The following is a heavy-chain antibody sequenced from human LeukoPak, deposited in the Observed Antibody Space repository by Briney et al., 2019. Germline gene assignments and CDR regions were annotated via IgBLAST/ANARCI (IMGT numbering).Heavy chain of an antibody. CDR2: IKEDGSDK. Sequence: GGSLRLSCAASGFTFGSNWMSWVRQAPGKRLEWVATIKEDGSDKYYVDSVKGRFTISRDNVKNSVYLQMNSLRAEDTAVYYCAREKNLGTWGQGTLVTVSS. D-gene: IGHD1-14*01. J-gene: IGHJ4*02. V-gene: IGHV3-7*01. CDR1: GFTFGSNW. CDR3: AREKNLGT.